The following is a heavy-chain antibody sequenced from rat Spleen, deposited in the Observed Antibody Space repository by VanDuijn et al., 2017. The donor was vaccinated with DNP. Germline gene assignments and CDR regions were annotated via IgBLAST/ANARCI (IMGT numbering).Heavy chain of an antibody. CDR3: ARGSWYFDF. CDR1: GFSLTSYH. J-gene: IGHJ1*01. CDR2: IQSGGGT. D-gene: IGHD5-1*01. V-gene: IGHV2-27*01. Sequence: QVQLKESGPGLVQPSQTLSLTCTVSGFSLTSYHVHWVRQPPGKGLEWMGRIQSGGGTEYDSPLKSRLSISRDTSKSQVFLKMNSVQTEDTAMYFCARGSWYFDFWGPGTMVTVSS.